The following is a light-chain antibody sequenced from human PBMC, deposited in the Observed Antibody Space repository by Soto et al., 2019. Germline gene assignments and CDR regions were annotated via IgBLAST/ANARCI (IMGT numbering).Light chain of an antibody. CDR3: AAWDDSLNGYV. CDR1: SSNVGAYNY. V-gene: IGLV2-11*01. Sequence: QSVLTQPRSVSGSPGQSVTISCTGTSSNVGAYNYVSWYQQHPGKTPKLLIYSNNQRPSGVPDRFSGSKSGTSASLAISGLQSEDEADYYCAAWDDSLNGYVFGTGTKVTVL. CDR2: SNN. J-gene: IGLJ1*01.